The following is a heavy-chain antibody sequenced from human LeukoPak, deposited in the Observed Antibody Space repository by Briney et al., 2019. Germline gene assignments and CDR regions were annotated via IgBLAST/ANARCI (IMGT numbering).Heavy chain of an antibody. Sequence: SGTLSLTCAVSGGSISSYYWSWIRQPPGKGLEWIGYIYYSGSTNYNPSLTSRVTISVDTSKNQFSLKLSSVTAADTAVYYCARDRTRWDGADYYYYMDVWGKGTTVTVSS. CDR3: ARDRTRWDGADYYYYMDV. CDR1: GGSISSYY. J-gene: IGHJ6*03. V-gene: IGHV4-59*01. CDR2: IYYSGST. D-gene: IGHD1-26*01.